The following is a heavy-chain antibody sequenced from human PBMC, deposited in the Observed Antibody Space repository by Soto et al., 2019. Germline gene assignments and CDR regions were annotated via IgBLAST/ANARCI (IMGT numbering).Heavy chain of an antibody. CDR2: IHSTGTT. V-gene: IGHV4-59*01. D-gene: IGHD6-19*01. CDR3: ARGGWYMTY. J-gene: IGHJ4*02. Sequence: NPSETLSLTCSVSGGSISDYYWSWVRQSPGKGLEWIGLIHSTGTTNYNSSLKSRVTMSVDTSKNQVSLRLEYVTAADTAVYYCARGGWYMTYWGQGTLVTVSS. CDR1: GGSISDYY.